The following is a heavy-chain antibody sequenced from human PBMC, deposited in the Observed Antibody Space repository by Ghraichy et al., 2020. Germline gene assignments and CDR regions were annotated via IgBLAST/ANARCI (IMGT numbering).Heavy chain of an antibody. J-gene: IGHJ4*02. CDR3: ARDSSGWLFDY. Sequence: GGSLRLSCAASGFTFSSYRMNWVRQAPGKGLEWVLSISSSSNYIYYADSMRGRFTISRDNAKNSLYLQMDSLRAEDTAVYYCARDSSGWLFDYWGQGILVTVSS. D-gene: IGHD6-19*01. CDR2: ISSSSNYI. CDR1: GFTFSSYR. V-gene: IGHV3-21*01.